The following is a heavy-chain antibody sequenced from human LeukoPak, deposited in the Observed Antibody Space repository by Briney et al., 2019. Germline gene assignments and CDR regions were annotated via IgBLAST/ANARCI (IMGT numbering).Heavy chain of an antibody. Sequence: GGSLRLSCAASGFILSTFDMNWVHQAPGKGLEWVSFISGSDSSIYYADSVKGRFTISRDNARNELYLHMNSLRAEDTAVYYCARRLDSWGQGTLVTVSS. CDR2: ISGSDSSI. J-gene: IGHJ4*02. CDR1: GFILSTFD. V-gene: IGHV3-48*01. CDR3: ARRLDS.